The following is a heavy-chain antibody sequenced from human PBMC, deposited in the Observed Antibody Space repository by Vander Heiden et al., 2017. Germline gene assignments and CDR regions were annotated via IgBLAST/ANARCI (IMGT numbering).Heavy chain of an antibody. D-gene: IGHD6-19*01. J-gene: IGHJ4*02. CDR2: LWSDGSSQ. V-gene: IGHV3-33*01. CDR3: ASATVAGIDY. Sequence: QVQLVESGGGVVQPGRSLRLSCAASGFNFRNYGIHWVRQAPGKGLEWVAVLWSDGSSQFYAESVGGRFTVSRDNPKNTAFLQMNSLRGEDTAVYYCASATVAGIDYWGQGTLVAVSS. CDR1: GFNFRNYG.